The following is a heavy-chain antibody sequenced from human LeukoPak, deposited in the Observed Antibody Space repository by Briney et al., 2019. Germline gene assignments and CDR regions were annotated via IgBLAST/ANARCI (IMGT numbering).Heavy chain of an antibody. Sequence: ASVKVSCKASGYTFTSYAMNWVRQAPGQGLEWMGWINTNTGNPTYAQGFTGRFVFSLGTSVSTAYLQISSLKAEDTAVYYCARGQQLVPPLNWFDPWGQGTLVTVSS. CDR1: GYTFTSYA. CDR3: ARGQQLVPPLNWFDP. D-gene: IGHD6-13*01. J-gene: IGHJ5*02. V-gene: IGHV7-4-1*02. CDR2: INTNTGNP.